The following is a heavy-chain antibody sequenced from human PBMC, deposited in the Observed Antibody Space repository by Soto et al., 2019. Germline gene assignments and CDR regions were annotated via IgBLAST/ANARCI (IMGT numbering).Heavy chain of an antibody. CDR1: GGSFSGYY. D-gene: IGHD5-12*01. J-gene: IGHJ4*02. Sequence: SETLSLTCAVYGGSFSGYYWSWIRQPPGKGLEWIGEINHSGSTNYNPSLKSRVTISVDTSKNQFSLKLSSVTAADTAVYYCARDLGMATFDYWGQGTLVPVSS. CDR3: ARDLGMATFDY. V-gene: IGHV4-34*01. CDR2: INHSGST.